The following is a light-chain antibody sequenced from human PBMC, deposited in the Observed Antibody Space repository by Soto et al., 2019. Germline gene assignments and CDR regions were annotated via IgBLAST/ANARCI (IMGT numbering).Light chain of an antibody. CDR3: QQYQGFPFT. V-gene: IGKV1-5*03. CDR1: QYINTW. Sequence: DIQMTQSPSTLSASVGDRVIITCRASQYINTWLALYQQKPGRAPKLLIYSSSSLESGVPSRFSGSGSGSEFTLTISSLQSDDFATYYCQQYQGFPFTFGQGTKLEI. J-gene: IGKJ2*01. CDR2: SSS.